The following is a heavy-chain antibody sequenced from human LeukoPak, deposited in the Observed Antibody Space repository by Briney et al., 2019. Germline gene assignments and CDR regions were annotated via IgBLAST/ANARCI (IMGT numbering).Heavy chain of an antibody. CDR2: ISWNSGNI. CDR1: GFTFDDYA. J-gene: IGHJ4*02. D-gene: IGHD6-13*01. V-gene: IGHV3-9*01. CDR3: AKGDSYSSSSVVDY. Sequence: GGSLRLSCAASGFTFDDYAMHWVRQAPGKGLEWVSGISWNSGNISYADSVKGRFTISRDNAKNSLYLQINSLRAEDTALYYCAKGDSYSSSSVVDYWGQGTLVTVSS.